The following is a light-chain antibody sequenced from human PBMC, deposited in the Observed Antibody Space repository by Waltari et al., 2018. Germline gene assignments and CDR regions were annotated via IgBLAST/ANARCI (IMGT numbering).Light chain of an antibody. V-gene: IGLV2-14*01. CDR1: SSDVGGYNY. CDR2: EVT. J-gene: IGLJ3*02. CDR3: SSYTSSDTWV. Sequence: QSALTQPASVSGSPGQSITISCTGTSSDVGGYNYVSWYQQHPGKAPKFMIYEVTNRPSGFSNRFSGSKSGNTAYLTISGLRAEDEADYHCSSYTSSDTWVFGGGTKVTVL.